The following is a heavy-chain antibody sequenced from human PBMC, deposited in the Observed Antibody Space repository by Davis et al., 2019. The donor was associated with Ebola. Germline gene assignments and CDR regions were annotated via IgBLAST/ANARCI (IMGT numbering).Heavy chain of an antibody. Sequence: AASVKVSCKASGYTFHTYGITWVRQAPGQGLEWMGWINPHNGNTNYAQNVQGRVTMTTDTSTSTAYMEVGILRSDDTAVYYCAGDYGPLNYWGQGTLVTVSS. J-gene: IGHJ4*02. D-gene: IGHD4-17*01. CDR3: AGDYGPLNY. CDR1: GYTFHTYG. V-gene: IGHV1-18*01. CDR2: INPHNGNT.